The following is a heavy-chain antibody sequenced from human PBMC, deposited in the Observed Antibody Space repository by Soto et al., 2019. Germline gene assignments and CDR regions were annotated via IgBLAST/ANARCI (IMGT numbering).Heavy chain of an antibody. V-gene: IGHV1-18*01. J-gene: IGHJ4*02. Sequence: QVQLVQSGAEVKKPGASVKVSCKASGYTFTFYGITWVRQAPGQGLEWMGWISASKGNTNYAQKFQGRLTMTTDTSTGTAYMDLRSLSSDDTAVYYCARVPADGDYVVRGNHPPVFWGQGTLVTVSS. CDR2: ISASKGNT. CDR1: GYTFTFYG. CDR3: ARVPADGDYVVRGNHPPVF. D-gene: IGHD4-17*01.